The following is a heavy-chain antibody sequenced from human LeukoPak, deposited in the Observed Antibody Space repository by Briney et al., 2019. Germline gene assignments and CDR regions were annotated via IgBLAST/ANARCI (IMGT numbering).Heavy chain of an antibody. Sequence: GGSLRLSCVASGFTFSSDRMNWVRQAPGKGLEWVSTIYSGSDYIYYADSVKGRFTISRDNAKNSLYLQMNSLRAEDTAIYYCARDLPVSGAYHQFDSWGQGTLATVSS. CDR3: ARDLPVSGAYHQFDS. J-gene: IGHJ4*02. CDR2: IYSGSDYI. CDR1: GFTFSSDR. D-gene: IGHD4/OR15-4a*01. V-gene: IGHV3-21*01.